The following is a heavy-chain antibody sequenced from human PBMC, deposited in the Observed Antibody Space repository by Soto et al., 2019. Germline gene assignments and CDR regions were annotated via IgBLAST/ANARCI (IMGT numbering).Heavy chain of an antibody. CDR3: ARDKSYGMDV. J-gene: IGHJ6*02. V-gene: IGHV1-8*01. CDR1: GYTFTSYD. CDR2: MNPNSGNT. Sequence: QVQLVQSGAEVKKPGASVKVSCKASGYTFTSYDINWVRQATGQGLEWMGWMNPNSGNTGYAQKCEXGVTMTSNTSISTAYMELSSLRSEDTAVYYCARDKSYGMDVGGQGTTVTVSS.